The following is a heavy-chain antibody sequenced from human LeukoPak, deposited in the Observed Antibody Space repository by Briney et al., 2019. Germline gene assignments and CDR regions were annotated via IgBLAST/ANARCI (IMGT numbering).Heavy chain of an antibody. CDR1: GGSISSYY. D-gene: IGHD1-1*01. CDR3: ARETRKDDPETGTFDY. V-gene: IGHV4-59*01. Sequence: PSETLSLTCTVSGGSISSYYWSWIRQPPGKGLEWIGYIYYSGSTNYNPSLKSRVTISVDTSKNQFSLKLSSVTAADTAVYYCARETRKDDPETGTFDYWGQGTLVTVSS. J-gene: IGHJ4*02. CDR2: IYYSGST.